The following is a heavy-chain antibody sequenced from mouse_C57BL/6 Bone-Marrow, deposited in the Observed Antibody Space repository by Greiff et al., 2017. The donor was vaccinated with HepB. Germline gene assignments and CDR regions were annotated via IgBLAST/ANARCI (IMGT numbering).Heavy chain of an antibody. V-gene: IGHV1-15*01. CDR3: TRDGLLSWFAY. CDR1: GYTFTDYE. Sequence: VQLQQSGAELVRPGASVTLSCKASGYTFTDYEMHWVKQTPVHGLEWIGAIDPETGGTAYNQKFKGKAILTADKSSSTAYMELRTLTSEDSAVYYCTRDGLLSWFAYWGQGTLVTVSA. D-gene: IGHD2-12*01. J-gene: IGHJ3*01. CDR2: IDPETGGT.